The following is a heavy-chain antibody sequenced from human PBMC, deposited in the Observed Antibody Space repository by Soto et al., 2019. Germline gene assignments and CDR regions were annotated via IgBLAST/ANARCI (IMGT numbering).Heavy chain of an antibody. CDR3: ARGQSYGAYFDY. Sequence: GGSLRLSCAASGFTFSSYAMHWVRQAPGKGLEWVAVISYDGSNKYYADSVKGRFTISRDNSKNTLYLQMNSLRAEDTAVYYCARGQSYGAYFDYWGQGTLVTVSS. D-gene: IGHD4-17*01. J-gene: IGHJ4*02. CDR2: ISYDGSNK. V-gene: IGHV3-30-3*01. CDR1: GFTFSSYA.